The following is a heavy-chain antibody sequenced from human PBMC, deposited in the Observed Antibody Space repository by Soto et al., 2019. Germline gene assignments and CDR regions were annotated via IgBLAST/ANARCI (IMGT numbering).Heavy chain of an antibody. V-gene: IGHV3-21*01. CDR2: ISSSSSYI. CDR1: GFTFSSYS. J-gene: IGHJ4*02. Sequence: EVQLVESGGGLVKPGGSLRLSCAASGFTFSSYSMNWVRQAPGKGLEWVSSISSSSSYIYYADSVKGRFTISRDNAKNSLYLQMNSPRAEDTAVYYCARDGNVDTAMAPGYFDYWGQGTLVTVSS. CDR3: ARDGNVDTAMAPGYFDY. D-gene: IGHD5-18*01.